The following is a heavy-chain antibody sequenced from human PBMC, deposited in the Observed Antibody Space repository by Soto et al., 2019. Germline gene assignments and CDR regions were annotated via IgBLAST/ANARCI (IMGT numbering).Heavy chain of an antibody. D-gene: IGHD4-4*01. CDR1: GGSINSYY. CDR3: ARRYGYSFDY. Sequence: QVQLQESGPGLVKPSETLSLTCTVSGGSINSYYWSWIRQPPGKGLEWIGFIFYSGSTNYNPSLKSRVTISVDTSKNQFSLNLSSVTAADTAVYYCARRYGYSFDYWGQGTLVTVSS. V-gene: IGHV4-59*01. J-gene: IGHJ4*02. CDR2: IFYSGST.